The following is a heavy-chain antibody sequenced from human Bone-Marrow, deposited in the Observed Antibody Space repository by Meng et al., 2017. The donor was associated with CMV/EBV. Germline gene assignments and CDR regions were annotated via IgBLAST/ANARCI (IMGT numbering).Heavy chain of an antibody. Sequence: GGSLRLSCAASGFTFSSYGMHWVRQAPGKGLEWVSSISSSSSYIYYAASVKGRFTISRDNAKNSLYLQRNSLRAEDTAVYYCARDSTRTGFDPWGQGTLVTDSS. CDR2: ISSSSSYI. J-gene: IGHJ5*02. D-gene: IGHD1-14*01. V-gene: IGHV3-21*01. CDR1: GFTFSSYG. CDR3: ARDSTRTGFDP.